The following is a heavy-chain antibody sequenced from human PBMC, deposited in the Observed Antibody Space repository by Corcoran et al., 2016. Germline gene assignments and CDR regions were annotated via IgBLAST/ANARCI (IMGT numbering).Heavy chain of an antibody. V-gene: IGHV4-38-2*02. CDR1: GYSISSGYY. Sequence: QVQLQESGPGLVKPSETLSLTCTVSGYSISSGYYWGWIRQPPGTGLEWIANIYHGGTTYYNPSLKTRVTISVDTSKNQLSRKLSSVTAADTAVYYCARGGRVVTNPEFDYWGQGTLVTVSS. CDR2: IYHGGTT. D-gene: IGHD2-21*02. J-gene: IGHJ4*02. CDR3: ARGGRVVTNPEFDY.